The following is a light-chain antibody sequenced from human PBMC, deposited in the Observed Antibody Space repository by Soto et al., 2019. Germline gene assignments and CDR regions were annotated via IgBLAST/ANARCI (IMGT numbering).Light chain of an antibody. J-gene: IGLJ2*01. Sequence: ALTKPASVSGSPGQSITISCTGTSSDVGSYNLVSWYQQHPGKAPKLMIYEVSKRPSGVSNRFSGSKSGNTASLTISGLQAEDEADYYCCSYAGSSTVVFGGGTKLTVL. CDR2: EVS. V-gene: IGLV2-23*02. CDR1: SSDVGSYNL. CDR3: CSYAGSSTVV.